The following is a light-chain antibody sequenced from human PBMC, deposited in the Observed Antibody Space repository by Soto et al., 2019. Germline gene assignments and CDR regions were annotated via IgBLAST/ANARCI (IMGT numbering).Light chain of an antibody. CDR3: QQYGGSPRT. J-gene: IGKJ1*01. Sequence: EIVLTQSPGTLSLSPGERATLSCRASQSINNNYLAWYQQQRGQAPRLLIYGASSRATGIPDRFSGSGSGTAFTLTISRLELEDFVVYYCQQYGGSPRTFGQGTKVEIK. V-gene: IGKV3-20*01. CDR1: QSINNNY. CDR2: GAS.